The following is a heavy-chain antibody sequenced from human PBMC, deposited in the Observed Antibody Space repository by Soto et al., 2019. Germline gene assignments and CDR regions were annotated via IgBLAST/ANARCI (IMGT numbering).Heavy chain of an antibody. Sequence: PSETLSLTCTVSGASIGTYYWSWIRQPPGKGLEWIGYIYYSGSTNYNPSLKSRVTISLDTSKNQFSLRLSSVTAADTALYFCARGGFDWLYYAFDLWGQGTMVTVSS. V-gene: IGHV4-59*01. CDR1: GASIGTYY. CDR2: IYYSGST. CDR3: ARGGFDWLYYAFDL. D-gene: IGHD3-9*01. J-gene: IGHJ3*01.